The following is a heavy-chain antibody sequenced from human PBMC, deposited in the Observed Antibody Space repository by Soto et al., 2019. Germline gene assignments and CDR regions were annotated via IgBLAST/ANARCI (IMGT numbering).Heavy chain of an antibody. CDR2: IYYSGST. CDR1: GGSVSSGSYY. Sequence: QVQLPESGPGLVKPSETLSLTCPVSGGSVSSGSYYWSWIRQPPGKGLEWIGYIYYSGSTNYNPSLKSRVTISVDTSKNQFSLKLSSVTAADTAVYYCARGGIAAAGRGFDYWGQGTLVTVSS. J-gene: IGHJ4*02. CDR3: ARGGIAAAGRGFDY. D-gene: IGHD6-13*01. V-gene: IGHV4-61*01.